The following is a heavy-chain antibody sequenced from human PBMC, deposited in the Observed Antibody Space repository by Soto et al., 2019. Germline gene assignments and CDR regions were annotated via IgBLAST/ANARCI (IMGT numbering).Heavy chain of an antibody. CDR1: GYSFTTYW. J-gene: IGHJ6*02. CDR3: ARQLRGYSGYGYYYGMDV. CDR2: IYPGDSDT. Sequence: GESLKISCKGSGYSFTTYWIGWVRQMPGKGLEWMGIIYPGDSDTRYSPSFQGQVTMSADKSISTAYLQWSSLKASDTAMYYCARQLRGYSGYGYYYGMDVWGQGTTVTVSS. D-gene: IGHD5-12*01. V-gene: IGHV5-51*01.